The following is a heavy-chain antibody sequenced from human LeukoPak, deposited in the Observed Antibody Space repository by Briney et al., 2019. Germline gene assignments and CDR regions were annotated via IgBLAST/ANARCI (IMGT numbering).Heavy chain of an antibody. D-gene: IGHD3-16*01. Sequence: ASVKVSCKASGYTFTSYVISWVRQAPGQGLEWMGWISAYNGNTNYAQKFQGRVTMTRNTSISTAYMELSSLRSEDTAVYYCARSVLDGWDDYWGQGTLVTVSS. CDR1: GYTFTSYV. V-gene: IGHV1-18*01. J-gene: IGHJ4*02. CDR3: ARSVLDGWDDY. CDR2: ISAYNGNT.